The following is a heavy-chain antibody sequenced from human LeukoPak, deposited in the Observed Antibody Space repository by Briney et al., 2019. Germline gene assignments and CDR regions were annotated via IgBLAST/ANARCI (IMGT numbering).Heavy chain of an antibody. CDR3: ARGVEPLAASTLAY. Sequence: HGGSLRLSCAASGFTVITNDMTWVRQAPGKGLEWVSVLYSDGNTKYADSVQGRFTISRDNSKNTLYLEMNSLSPDDTAVYYCARGVEPLAASTLAYWGQETLVTVSS. V-gene: IGHV3-53*01. CDR1: GFTVITND. J-gene: IGHJ4*02. CDR2: LYSDGNT. D-gene: IGHD1-14*01.